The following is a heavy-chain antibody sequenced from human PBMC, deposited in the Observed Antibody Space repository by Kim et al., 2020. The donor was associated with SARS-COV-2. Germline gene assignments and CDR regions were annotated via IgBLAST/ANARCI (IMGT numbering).Heavy chain of an antibody. V-gene: IGHV4-59*01. J-gene: IGHJ4*02. CDR3: ARDPGGAAAGTFDY. D-gene: IGHD6-13*01. Sequence: NPSLKSRVTISVDTSKNQFSLKLSSVTAADTAVYYCARDPGGAAAGTFDYWGQGTLVTVSS.